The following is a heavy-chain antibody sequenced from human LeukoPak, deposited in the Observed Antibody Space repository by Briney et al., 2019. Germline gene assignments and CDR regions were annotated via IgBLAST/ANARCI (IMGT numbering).Heavy chain of an antibody. CDR2: IKKDGSEK. Sequence: GGSLRLSCAASGFTFSSYWMTWVRQAPGKGLEWVANIKKDGSEKYYVDSVKGRFTISRDNAKKSLYLQMNSLGAEDTAVYYCARHLSGITGYTYGRGIDYWGQGTLLTVSS. D-gene: IGHD5-18*01. V-gene: IGHV3-7*01. CDR1: GFTFSSYW. CDR3: ARHLSGITGYTYGRGIDY. J-gene: IGHJ4*02.